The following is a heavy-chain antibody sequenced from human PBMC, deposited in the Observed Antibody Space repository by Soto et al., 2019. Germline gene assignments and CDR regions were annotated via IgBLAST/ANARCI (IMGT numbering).Heavy chain of an antibody. CDR1: GDSVSSNSAA. V-gene: IGHV6-1*01. CDR2: TYYRSRWYN. Sequence: PSQTLSLTCVISGDSVSSNSAAWNWIRQSPSRGLEWLGRTYYRSRWYNDYAVSVRSRITVNADTSKNQFSLHLNSVTPEDTAVYYCARGPALGSAARPDSWFHPWGQGTLVTVSS. CDR3: ARGPALGSAARPDSWFHP. D-gene: IGHD6-6*01. J-gene: IGHJ5*02.